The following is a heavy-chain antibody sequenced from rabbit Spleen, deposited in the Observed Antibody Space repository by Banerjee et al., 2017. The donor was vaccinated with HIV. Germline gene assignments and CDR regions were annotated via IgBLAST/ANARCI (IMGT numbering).Heavy chain of an antibody. V-gene: IGHV1S45*01. CDR3: ARDLAGDYIDVYFSL. CDR1: GFSLSYNYV. D-gene: IGHD1-1*01. J-gene: IGHJ4*01. CDR2: INAVTGKA. Sequence: QQQLVESGGGLVKPGASLTLTCKASGFSLSYNYVMCWVRQAPGKGLEWIACINAVTGKAVYASWAKGRFTFSKTSSTTVTLQMTSLTAADTAKYFCARDLAGDYIDVYFSLWGQGTLVTVS.